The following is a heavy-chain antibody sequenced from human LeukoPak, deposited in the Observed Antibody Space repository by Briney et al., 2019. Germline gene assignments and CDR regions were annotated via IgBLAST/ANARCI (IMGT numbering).Heavy chain of an antibody. CDR1: GFTFGDYA. D-gene: IGHD3-22*01. CDR2: IRSKAYGGTT. J-gene: IGHJ4*02. V-gene: IGHV3-49*04. Sequence: GGSLRLSCTASGFTFGDYAMSWVRQAPGKGLEWVGFIRSKAYGGTTEYAASVKGRFTISRDDSKSIAYLQMNSLKTEDTAVYYCTRVPTYYYDSSDYYFDYWGQGTLVTVSS. CDR3: TRVPTYYYDSSDYYFDY.